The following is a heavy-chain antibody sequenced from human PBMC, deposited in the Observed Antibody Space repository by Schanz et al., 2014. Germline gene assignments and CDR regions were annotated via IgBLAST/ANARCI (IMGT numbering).Heavy chain of an antibody. CDR2: INHSGST. D-gene: IGHD2-2*01. V-gene: IGHV4-34*01. CDR1: GGSFSVYS. CDR3: ARHGELGGCSSSSCWALNWFDP. Sequence: QVQLQQWGAGLLKPSETLSLTCAVYGGSFSVYSWSWIRQPPGKGLQWIGEINHSGSTNYNPSLKGRVTISVDTSKTQFSLRLNSVTAADTAVYYCARHGELGGCSSSSCWALNWFDPWGQGTLVTVSS. J-gene: IGHJ5*02.